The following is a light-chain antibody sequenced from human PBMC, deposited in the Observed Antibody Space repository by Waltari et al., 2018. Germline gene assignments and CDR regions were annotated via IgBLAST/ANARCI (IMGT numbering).Light chain of an antibody. Sequence: EIVMTPSPLSLPVTPGEPASIPCRSSQSLLHTDGYNYLDWYLQKAGQSPQLLIYLASHRASGVPDRFSGSGSGTDFTLKISRVEAEDVGVYYCMQAVQGLSFGGGTKVEI. V-gene: IGKV2-28*01. CDR1: QSLLHTDGYNY. CDR2: LAS. J-gene: IGKJ4*01. CDR3: MQAVQGLS.